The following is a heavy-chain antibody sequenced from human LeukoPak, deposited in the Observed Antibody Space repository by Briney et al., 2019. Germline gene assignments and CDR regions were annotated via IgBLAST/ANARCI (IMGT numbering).Heavy chain of an antibody. V-gene: IGHV1-2*02. CDR3: ARAGYYYDSSDLYYYYGMDV. Sequence: GAPVKVSCKASGYTFTGYYMHWVRQAPGQGLEWMGWINPNSGGTNYAQKFQGRVTMTRDTSISTAYMELSRLRSDDTAVYYCARAGYYYDSSDLYYYYGMDVWGQGTTVTVSS. D-gene: IGHD3-22*01. J-gene: IGHJ6*02. CDR1: GYTFTGYY. CDR2: INPNSGGT.